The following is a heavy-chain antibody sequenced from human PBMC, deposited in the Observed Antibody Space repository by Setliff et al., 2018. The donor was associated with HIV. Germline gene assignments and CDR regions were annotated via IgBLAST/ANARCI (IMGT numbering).Heavy chain of an antibody. CDR3: ARESSEAAPHFDS. CDR1: GFNFADYG. D-gene: IGHD6-6*01. V-gene: IGHV3-20*04. CDR2: ISWSGSTT. Sequence: GGSLRLSCIVSGFNFADYGMSWVRQVPGQGLEWVAGISWSGSTTTYADSVKGRFTIFRANAKNSLYMQMNTLGAEDTAFYYCARESSEAAPHFDSWGQGTLVAVSS. J-gene: IGHJ5*01.